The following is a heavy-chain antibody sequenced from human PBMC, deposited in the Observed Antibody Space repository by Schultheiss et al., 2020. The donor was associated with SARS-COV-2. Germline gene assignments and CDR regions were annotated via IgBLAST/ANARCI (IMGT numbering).Heavy chain of an antibody. CDR1: GYTFTGYY. V-gene: IGHV1-2*02. CDR3: ATLGRLTEGYNF. D-gene: IGHD5-24*01. J-gene: IGHJ3*01. Sequence: ASVKVSCRASGYTFTGYYMHWVRQAPGQGLEWMGWINPNSGGANYAQKFQGRVTMTRDTSISTAYMELSRLRSDDTALYYCATLGRLTEGYNFWGQGTMVTVSS. CDR2: INPNSGGA.